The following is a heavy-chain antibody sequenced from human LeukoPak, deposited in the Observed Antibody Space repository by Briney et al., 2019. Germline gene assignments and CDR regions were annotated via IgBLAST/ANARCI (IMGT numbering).Heavy chain of an antibody. CDR1: GGSISSYY. Sequence: SETLSLTCTVSGGSISSYYWSWIRQPPGKGLEWIGYIYYSGSTNYNPSLKSRVTISVDTSKNQFTLKLSSVTAADTAVYYCARGRYYYDSSDNWFDPWGQGTLVTVSS. V-gene: IGHV4-59*08. J-gene: IGHJ5*02. D-gene: IGHD3-22*01. CDR3: ARGRYYYDSSDNWFDP. CDR2: IYYSGST.